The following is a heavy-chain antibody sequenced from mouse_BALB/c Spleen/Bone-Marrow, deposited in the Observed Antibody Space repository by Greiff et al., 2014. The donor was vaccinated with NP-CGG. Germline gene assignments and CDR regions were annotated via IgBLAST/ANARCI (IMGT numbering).Heavy chain of an antibody. J-gene: IGHJ3*01. CDR1: GYTFSSYW. Sequence: VQLQQSGAELMKPGASVKISCKATGYTFSSYWIEWVKQRPGHGLEWIGEILPGSGSTNYNEKFRGKATFTADTSSNTAYMQLSSLTSEDSAVYYCARDWDPFAYWGQGTLVTVSA. D-gene: IGHD4-1*01. V-gene: IGHV1-9*01. CDR3: ARDWDPFAY. CDR2: ILPGSGST.